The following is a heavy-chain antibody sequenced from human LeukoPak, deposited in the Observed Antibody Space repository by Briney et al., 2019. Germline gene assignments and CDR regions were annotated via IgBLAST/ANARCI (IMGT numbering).Heavy chain of an antibody. V-gene: IGHV4-34*01. CDR3: ARHVGYEYFDY. Sequence: PSETLSLTCAVYGGSFSGYYWSWIRQPPGKGLEWIGEINHSGSTNYNPSLKSRVTISGDTSKNQFSLKLSSVTAADTAVYYCARHVGYEYFDYWGQGALVTVSS. D-gene: IGHD5-12*01. CDR2: INHSGST. CDR1: GGSFSGYY. J-gene: IGHJ4*02.